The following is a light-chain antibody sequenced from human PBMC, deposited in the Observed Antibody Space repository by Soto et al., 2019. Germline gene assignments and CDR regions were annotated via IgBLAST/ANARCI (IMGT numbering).Light chain of an antibody. V-gene: IGKV2-24*01. J-gene: IGKJ2*01. CDR2: KIS. CDR1: QSLVHSDGNTY. CDR3: MQATQSYT. Sequence: DLVMTQTPLSLPVTLGQPASISCRSSQSLVHSDGNTYFNWLQQRPGQHPRLLIYKISNRFPGVPDRFSVSGAGADFTLKISRVEAEDVGVYYGMQATQSYTFGQGTKLEIK.